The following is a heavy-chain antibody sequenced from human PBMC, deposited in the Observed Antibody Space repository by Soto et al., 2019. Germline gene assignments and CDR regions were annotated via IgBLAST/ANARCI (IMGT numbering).Heavy chain of an antibody. CDR2: ISSTSSYI. V-gene: IGHV3-21*01. Sequence: EVQLVESAGGLVKPGGSLRLSCAASGFTFSSYSMNWVRQAPGEGLEWVSSISSTSSYIYYADSVKGRFTISRDNANNSLFVQMNSLRAEDTAVYYCARDGDLYGDAFDIWGQGTVVTVSS. CDR3: ARDGDLYGDAFDI. J-gene: IGHJ3*02. CDR1: GFTFSSYS. D-gene: IGHD4-17*01.